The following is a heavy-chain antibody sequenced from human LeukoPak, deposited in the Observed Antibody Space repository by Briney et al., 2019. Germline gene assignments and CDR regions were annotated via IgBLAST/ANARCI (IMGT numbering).Heavy chain of an antibody. V-gene: IGHV4-59*08. Sequence: GSLRLSCAASGFTFSSYAMSWIRQPPGKGLEWIGYIYYSGSTNYNPSLKSRVTISVDTSKNQFSLKLSSVTAADTAVYYCARHRVDILTGYSPIDYWGQGTLVTVSS. J-gene: IGHJ4*02. CDR1: GFTFSSYA. D-gene: IGHD3-9*01. CDR3: ARHRVDILTGYSPIDY. CDR2: IYYSGST.